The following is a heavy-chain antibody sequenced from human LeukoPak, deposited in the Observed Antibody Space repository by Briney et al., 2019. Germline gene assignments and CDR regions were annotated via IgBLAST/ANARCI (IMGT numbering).Heavy chain of an antibody. D-gene: IGHD5-18*01. Sequence: GRSLRLSCAASGFTFSSYGMHWVRQAPGKGLEWVAVISYDGSNKYYADSVKGRFTISRDNSKNTLYLQMNSLRAEDTAVYYCAKDSASWIQLWSLDYWGQGTLVTVSS. J-gene: IGHJ4*02. CDR2: ISYDGSNK. CDR3: AKDSASWIQLWSLDY. CDR1: GFTFSSYG. V-gene: IGHV3-30*18.